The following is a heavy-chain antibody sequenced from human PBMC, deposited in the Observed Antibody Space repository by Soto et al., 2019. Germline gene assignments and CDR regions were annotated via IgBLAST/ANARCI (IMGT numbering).Heavy chain of an antibody. CDR2: IVGSGGTT. V-gene: IGHV3-23*01. J-gene: IGHJ5*02. CDR3: AQDPSGGYCSGDECYH. Sequence: GGSLRLSCAASGFTLSNYVLTWVRQAPGKGLEWVSGIVGSGGTTYYADFVKGRFTISRDISRNTLYLQMNSLLADDTAVYYCAQDPSGGYCSGDECYHWGQGTLVTVSS. CDR1: GFTLSNYV. D-gene: IGHD2-8*02.